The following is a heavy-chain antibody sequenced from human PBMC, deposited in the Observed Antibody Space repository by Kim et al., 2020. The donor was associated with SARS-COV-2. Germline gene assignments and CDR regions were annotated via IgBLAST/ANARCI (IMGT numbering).Heavy chain of an antibody. Sequence: ASVKVSCKASGYTFTSYAMHWVRQAPGQRLEWMGWINAGNGNTKYSQKFQGRVTITRDTSASTAYMELSSLRSEDTAVYYCARIGYGDYAYPYYGMDVWGQGTTVTVSS. CDR2: INAGNGNT. J-gene: IGHJ6*02. CDR3: ARIGYGDYAYPYYGMDV. V-gene: IGHV1-3*01. CDR1: GYTFTSYA. D-gene: IGHD4-17*01.